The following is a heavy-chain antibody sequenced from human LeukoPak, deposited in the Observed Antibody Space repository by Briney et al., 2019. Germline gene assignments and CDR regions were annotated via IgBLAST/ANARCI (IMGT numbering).Heavy chain of an antibody. CDR2: IYYSGST. Sequence: SETLSLTCTVSGGSISSSSYYWGWIRQPPGKGLEWIESIYYSGSTYYNPSLKSRVTISVDTSKNQFSLKLSSVTAADTAVYYCARRADCGGDCSVWFDPWGQGTLVTVSS. J-gene: IGHJ5*02. V-gene: IGHV4-39*01. CDR1: GGSISSSSYY. D-gene: IGHD2-21*02. CDR3: ARRADCGGDCSVWFDP.